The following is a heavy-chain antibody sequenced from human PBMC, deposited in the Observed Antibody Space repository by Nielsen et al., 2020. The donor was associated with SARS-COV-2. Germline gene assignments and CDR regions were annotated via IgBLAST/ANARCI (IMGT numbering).Heavy chain of an antibody. J-gene: IGHJ4*02. V-gene: IGHV3-30*18. CDR2: ISYDGIYK. Sequence: GESLKISCTASGFTFSSSGMHWVRQAPCKGLEWVAVISYDGIYKYHADSVKGRFTISRDNSENTLYLQMSSLRAEDTAMYYCAKVGDTDGYANEYWGQGTLVTVSS. CDR3: AKVGDTDGYANEY. CDR1: GFTFSSSG. D-gene: IGHD5-24*01.